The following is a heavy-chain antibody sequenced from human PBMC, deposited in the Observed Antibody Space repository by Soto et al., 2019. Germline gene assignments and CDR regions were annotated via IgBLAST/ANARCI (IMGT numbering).Heavy chain of an antibody. CDR3: ARGYGRYYYMDV. J-gene: IGHJ6*03. D-gene: IGHD4-17*01. CDR1: GYTFTSYD. V-gene: IGHV1-8*01. Sequence: GASVKVSCKASGYTFTSYDINWVRHATGKGLEWMGWMNPNSGNTGYAQKFQGRVTMTRNTSISTAYMELSSLRSEDTAVYYFARGYGRYYYMDVWGKGTTVTVSS. CDR2: MNPNSGNT.